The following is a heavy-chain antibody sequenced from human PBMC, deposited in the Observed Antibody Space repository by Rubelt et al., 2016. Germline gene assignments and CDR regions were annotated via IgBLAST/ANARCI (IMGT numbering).Heavy chain of an antibody. CDR1: GGAISSSSW. V-gene: IGHV4-4*02. D-gene: IGHD3-10*01. J-gene: IGHJ4*02. CDR2: IYHSGSS. CDR3: ARREDGSGSYGF. Sequence: QVQLQESGPGLVKPSGTLSLTCAVSGGAISSSSWWSWVRQPPGKGLAWIGEIYHSGSSIYNPSLKSRVTISVDQSKNQFSLEQGSVSAADTAVYYCARREDGSGSYGFWGQGTLVTVSS.